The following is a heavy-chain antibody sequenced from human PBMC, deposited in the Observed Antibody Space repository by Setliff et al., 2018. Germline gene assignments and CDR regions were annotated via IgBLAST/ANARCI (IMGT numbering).Heavy chain of an antibody. D-gene: IGHD4-4*01. J-gene: IGHJ6*03. CDR2: IIPIFSTA. Sequence: SVKVSCKASGDTFSSYAINWVRQAPGQGLEWMGGIIPIFSTANYAQKFQGRLTITTVGSTSTAYMELSSLRSEDTAVYYCARADYIRYFYMDAWGKGTTVTVSS. CDR1: GDTFSSYA. V-gene: IGHV1-69*05. CDR3: ARADYIRYFYMDA.